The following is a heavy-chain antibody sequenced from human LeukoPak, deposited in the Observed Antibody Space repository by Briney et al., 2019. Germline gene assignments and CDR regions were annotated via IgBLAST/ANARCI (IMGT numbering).Heavy chain of an antibody. Sequence: GGSLRLSCAASGFTFSSYAMSWVRQAPGKGLEWVSAISGSGGSTYYADSVKGRFTISRDNSKNTLYLQMNSLRAEDTAVYYCARNYCSSTSCLTYFDYWGQGTLVTVSS. V-gene: IGHV3-23*01. CDR3: ARNYCSSTSCLTYFDY. D-gene: IGHD2-2*01. CDR2: ISGSGGST. J-gene: IGHJ4*02. CDR1: GFTFSSYA.